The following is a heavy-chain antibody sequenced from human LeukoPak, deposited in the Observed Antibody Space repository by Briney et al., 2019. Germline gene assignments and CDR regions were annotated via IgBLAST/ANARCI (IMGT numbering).Heavy chain of an antibody. D-gene: IGHD5-12*01. J-gene: IGHJ6*03. V-gene: IGHV3-23*01. CDR1: GFTFSSYG. CDR3: AKVGSGYAYYYYMDV. Sequence: GGSLRLSCAASGFTFSSYGMSWVRQAPGKGLEWVSAISGSGGSTYYADSVKGRFTIPRDNSKNTLYLQMNSLRAEDTAVYYCAKVGSGYAYYYYMDVWGKGTTVTISS. CDR2: ISGSGGST.